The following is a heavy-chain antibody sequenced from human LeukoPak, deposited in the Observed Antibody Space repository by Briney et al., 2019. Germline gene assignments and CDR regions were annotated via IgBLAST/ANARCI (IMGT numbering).Heavy chain of an antibody. D-gene: IGHD3-10*01. V-gene: IGHV4-59*01. CDR3: ARASGGHGSRRL. CDR1: GGSISGYY. Sequence: SETLSLTCTVSGGSISGYYWSWIRQPPGKGLEGIGYIYYSGSPDYNPSLKSRVTISVATSKHQFSLNLSSVTAADTALYYCARASGGHGSRRLWRQGTLATVSS. CDR2: IYYSGSP. J-gene: IGHJ4*02.